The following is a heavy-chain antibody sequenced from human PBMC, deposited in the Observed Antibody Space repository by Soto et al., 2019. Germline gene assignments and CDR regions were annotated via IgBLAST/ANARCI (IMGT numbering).Heavy chain of an antibody. CDR1: GFSLSTSGVG. J-gene: IGHJ4*02. Sequence: QITLKESGPTPVRPTQTLTLTCTVSGFSLSTSGVGVAWIRQPPGKALEWLGIIYWDDDERYSPSLRSRLTITKDTSLNQVVLRMTNMDPLDTATYYCAHSDPEGWALEYWGQGLLVTVSS. V-gene: IGHV2-5*02. CDR3: AHSDPEGWALEY. CDR2: IYWDDDE.